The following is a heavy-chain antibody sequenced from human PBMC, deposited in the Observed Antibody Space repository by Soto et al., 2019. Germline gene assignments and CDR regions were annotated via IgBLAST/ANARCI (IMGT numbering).Heavy chain of an antibody. CDR2: IYYSGST. J-gene: IGHJ5*02. Sequence: SETLSLTCTVSGGSISSGGYYWSWIRQHPGKGLEWIGYIYYSGSTYYNPSLKSRVTISVDTSKNQFSLKLSSVTAADTAVYYCARGTYCSSTSCRAYWFDPWGQGTLVTVSS. D-gene: IGHD2-2*01. V-gene: IGHV4-31*03. CDR3: ARGTYCSSTSCRAYWFDP. CDR1: GGSISSGGYY.